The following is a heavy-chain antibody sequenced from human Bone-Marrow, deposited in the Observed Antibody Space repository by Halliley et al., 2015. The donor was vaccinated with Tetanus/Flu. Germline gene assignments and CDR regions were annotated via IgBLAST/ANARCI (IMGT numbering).Heavy chain of an antibody. Sequence: VQLVESGAEVKKPGESLRISCKGSGYSFTTYCISWVRQMPGKGLEWMGRIDPSDSYINYSPSFQGHVTISADKSISTAYLQWSSLKASDTAIYYCARQLDSYWYFDLWGRGTLVTVSS. J-gene: IGHJ2*01. CDR1: GYSFTTYC. V-gene: IGHV5-10-1*03. CDR2: IDPSDSYI. CDR3: ARQLDSYWYFDL. D-gene: IGHD3-3*01.